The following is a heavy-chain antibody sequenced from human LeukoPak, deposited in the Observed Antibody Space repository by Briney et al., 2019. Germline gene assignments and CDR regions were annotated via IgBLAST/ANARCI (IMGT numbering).Heavy chain of an antibody. Sequence: GGSLRLSCAASGFTFSSYGMHWVRQAPGKGLEWVSSISSSSSYIYYADSVKGRFTISRDNAKNSLYLQMNSLRAEDTAVYYCARVGEQLVYYFDYWGQGTLVTVSS. D-gene: IGHD6-6*01. V-gene: IGHV3-21*01. CDR3: ARVGEQLVYYFDY. CDR1: GFTFSSYG. CDR2: ISSSSSYI. J-gene: IGHJ4*02.